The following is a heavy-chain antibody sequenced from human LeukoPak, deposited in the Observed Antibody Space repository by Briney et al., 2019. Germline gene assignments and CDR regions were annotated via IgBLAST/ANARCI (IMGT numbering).Heavy chain of an antibody. CDR2: IYYSGST. D-gene: IGHD3-16*01. CDR3: ARVVGLAMGEVDY. CDR1: GGSISSSSYY. J-gene: IGHJ4*02. Sequence: SETLSLTCTVSGGSISSSSYYWGWIRQPPGKGLEWIGSIYYSGSTYYNPSLKRRVTISVDTSNNHFSLKLSSVAAADTAVYYCARVVGLAMGEVDYWGEGSLVSVSS. V-gene: IGHV4-39*07.